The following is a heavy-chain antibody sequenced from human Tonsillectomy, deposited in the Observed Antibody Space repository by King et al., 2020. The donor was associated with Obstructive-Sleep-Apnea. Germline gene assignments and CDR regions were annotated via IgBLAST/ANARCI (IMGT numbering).Heavy chain of an antibody. D-gene: IGHD3-3*02. J-gene: IGHJ4*02. CDR2: FSDSGNI. CDR1: GGSITTHF. CDR3: ARQREGHFDFDY. Sequence: QLQESGPGLVKPSETLSLPCSVSGGSITTHFWNWIRQPPGKGLEWIGYFSDSGNINYNPSFDSRGPISVDTSKNQFSLRLSSVTAADTAFYNYARQREGHFDFDYGGQGPLVTVPS. V-gene: IGHV4-59*11.